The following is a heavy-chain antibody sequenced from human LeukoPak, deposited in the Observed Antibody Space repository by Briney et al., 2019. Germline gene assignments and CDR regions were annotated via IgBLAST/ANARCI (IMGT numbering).Heavy chain of an antibody. CDR2: ISAYNGNT. J-gene: IGHJ6*02. CDR3: ARDSSGWYGYYYYGMDV. CDR1: GYTFTSYG. D-gene: IGHD6-19*01. V-gene: IGHV1-18*01. Sequence: ASVKVSCKASGYTFTSYGISWVRQAPGQGLEWMGWISAYNGNTNYAQKLQVRVTMTTDTSTSTAYMELRSLRSDDTAVYYCARDSSGWYGYYYYGMDVWGQGTTVTVSS.